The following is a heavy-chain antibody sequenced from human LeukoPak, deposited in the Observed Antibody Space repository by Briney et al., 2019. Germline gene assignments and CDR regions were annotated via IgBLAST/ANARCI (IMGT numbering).Heavy chain of an antibody. Sequence: GSLRLSCAASGFTVSSNYMSWVRQAPGKGLEWVSVIYSGGSTYYADSVKGRFTISRDNSKNTLYLQMNSLRAEDTAVYYCARGGLVRGVMGWFDPWGQGTLVTVSS. V-gene: IGHV3-66*01. CDR2: IYSGGST. CDR1: GFTVSSNY. J-gene: IGHJ5*02. D-gene: IGHD3-10*01. CDR3: ARGGLVRGVMGWFDP.